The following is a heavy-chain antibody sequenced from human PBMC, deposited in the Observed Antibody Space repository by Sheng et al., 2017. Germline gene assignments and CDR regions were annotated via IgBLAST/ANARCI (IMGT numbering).Heavy chain of an antibody. CDR3: MAGELDEKPGYCSSTSCYAAEYFQH. CDR1: GFTFSNAW. V-gene: IGHV3-15*01. D-gene: IGHD2-2*01. Sequence: EVQLVESGGGLVKPGGSLRLSCAASGFTFSNAWMSWVRQAPGKGLEWVGRIKSKTDGGTTDYAAPVKGRFTISRDDSKNTLYLQMNSLKTEDTAVYYCMAGELDEKPGYCSSTSCYAAEYFQHWGQGTLVTVSS. CDR2: IKSKTDGGTT. J-gene: IGHJ1*01.